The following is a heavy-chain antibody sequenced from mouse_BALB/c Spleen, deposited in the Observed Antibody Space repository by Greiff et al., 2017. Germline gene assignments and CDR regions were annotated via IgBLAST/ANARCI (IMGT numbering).Heavy chain of an antibody. CDR3: ARFLTTAPFDY. CDR2: IYPANGNT. D-gene: IGHD1-2*01. J-gene: IGHJ2*01. CDR1: GFHIKDTY. V-gene: IGHV14-3*02. Sequence: EVMLVESGAELVKPGASVKLSCTASGFHIKDTYMHWVKQRPEQGLEWIGRIYPANGNTKYDPKFQGKATITADTSSNTAYLQLSSLTSEDTAVYYCARFLTTAPFDYWGQGTTLTVSS.